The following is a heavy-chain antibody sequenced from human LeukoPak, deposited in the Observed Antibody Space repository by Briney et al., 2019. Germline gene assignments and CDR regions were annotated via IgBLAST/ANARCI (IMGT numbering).Heavy chain of an antibody. CDR3: VKDRGGSPFYGMDV. CDR1: GFTYSSNA. CDR2: ISGSGGST. J-gene: IGHJ6*02. D-gene: IGHD1-26*01. Sequence: GGSLRLSCAASGFTYSSNAMSWDRQAPGKGLEWVSAISGSGGSTYYADSVKGRFTVSRDNSRNTLYLPMNSLRAEDTAVYYCVKDRGGSPFYGMDVWGQGTTVTVSS. V-gene: IGHV3-23*01.